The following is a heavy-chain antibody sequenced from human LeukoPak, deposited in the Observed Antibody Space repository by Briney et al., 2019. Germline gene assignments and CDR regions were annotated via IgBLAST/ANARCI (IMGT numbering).Heavy chain of an antibody. Sequence: ASVKVSCKASGYTFTGYYMHWVRQAPGQGLEWMGWINPNSGGTNYAQKFQGWVTMTRDTSISTAYMELSRLRSDDTAVYYCARDLATGGWRGYGMDVWGQGTTVTVSS. J-gene: IGHJ6*02. CDR3: ARDLATGGWRGYGMDV. CDR1: GYTFTGYY. D-gene: IGHD3-3*01. CDR2: INPNSGGT. V-gene: IGHV1-2*04.